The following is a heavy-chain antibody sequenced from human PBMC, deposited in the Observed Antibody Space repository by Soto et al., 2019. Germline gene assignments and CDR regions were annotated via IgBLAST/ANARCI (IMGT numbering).Heavy chain of an antibody. CDR2: IYYSGST. V-gene: IGHV4-59*01. CDR3: AHLDFDWLLYPDY. J-gene: IGHJ4*02. D-gene: IGHD3-9*01. CDR1: GGSISSYY. Sequence: TSETLSLTCTVSGGSISSYYWIWIRQPPGKGLEWIGYIYYSGSTNYNPSLKSRVTISVDTSKNQFSLKLSSVTAVDTATYYCAHLDFDWLLYPDYWGQGTLVTVSS.